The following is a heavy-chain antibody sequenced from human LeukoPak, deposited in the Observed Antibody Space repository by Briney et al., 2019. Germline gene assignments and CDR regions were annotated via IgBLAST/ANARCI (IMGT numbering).Heavy chain of an antibody. V-gene: IGHV1-2*02. Sequence: GASVKVSCKASGFTFNAYYIHWVRQAPGQGLEWMGWINPNTGDTNFAQKFQGRVAMTRDTSLSTAYMDLSRLTSDDTAVYYCARGYYDSSDYEYFQHWGQGTLVTVSS. CDR2: INPNTGDT. CDR3: ARGYYDSSDYEYFQH. D-gene: IGHD3-22*01. J-gene: IGHJ1*01. CDR1: GFTFNAYY.